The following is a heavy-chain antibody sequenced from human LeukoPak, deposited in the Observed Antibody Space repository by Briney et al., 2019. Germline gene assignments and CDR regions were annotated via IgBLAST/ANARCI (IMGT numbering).Heavy chain of an antibody. CDR3: ASVDRHGYNCFDF. CDR1: GGSFSGYY. J-gene: IGHJ4*02. CDR2: INHSGST. Sequence: SETLSLTCAVYGGSFSGYYWSWIRQPPGKGLEWIGEINHSGSTNYNPSLKSRVTISVDTSKNQFSLKLSSVTAADTAVYYCASVDRHGYNCFDFWGQGTLVTVSS. D-gene: IGHD5-24*01. V-gene: IGHV4-34*01.